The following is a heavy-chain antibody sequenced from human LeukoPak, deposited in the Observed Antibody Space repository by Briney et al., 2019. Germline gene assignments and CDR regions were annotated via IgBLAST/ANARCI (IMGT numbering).Heavy chain of an antibody. CDR3: ARTAIGYSDYSGYYFDY. D-gene: IGHD2-15*01. CDR2: ISGSNSHI. V-gene: IGHV3-21*01. CDR1: GFTFSSYS. J-gene: IGHJ4*02. Sequence: GGSLRLSXAASGFTFSSYSMNWVRQAPGKGLEWVSSISGSNSHIYYANSVKGRFTISRDNAQNSLYLQMNGLRAEDTAVYYCARTAIGYSDYSGYYFDYWGQGSLATVSS.